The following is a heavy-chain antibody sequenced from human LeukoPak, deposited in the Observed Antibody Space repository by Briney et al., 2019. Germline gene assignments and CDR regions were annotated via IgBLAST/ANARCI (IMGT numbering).Heavy chain of an antibody. J-gene: IGHJ6*03. CDR2: INPNSGGT. Sequence: VASVKVSCKASGYTFTGYYMHWVRQAPGQGLEWMGWINPNSGGTNYAQKFQGRVTMTRDTSISTAYMELSRLRSDDTAVYYCARSYYDSSGYYWGAWDYYYYYMDVWGKGTTVTLSS. CDR3: ARSYYDSSGYYWGAWDYYYYYMDV. V-gene: IGHV1-2*02. D-gene: IGHD3-22*01. CDR1: GYTFTGYY.